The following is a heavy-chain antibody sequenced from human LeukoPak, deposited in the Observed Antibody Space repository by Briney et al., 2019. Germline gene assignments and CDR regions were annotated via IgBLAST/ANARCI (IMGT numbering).Heavy chain of an antibody. CDR1: GFTFSSFS. V-gene: IGHV3-30*18. Sequence: LLLSCAATGFTFSSFSMHWVRQAPGKGLEWVAVISYDGSNKYYADSVKGRFTISRDNSKNTLYLQMNSLRTEDTAVYYCAKGRVGANGYYYYGMDVWGQGTTVTVSS. J-gene: IGHJ6*02. CDR3: AKGRVGANGYYYYGMDV. CDR2: ISYDGSNK. D-gene: IGHD1-26*01.